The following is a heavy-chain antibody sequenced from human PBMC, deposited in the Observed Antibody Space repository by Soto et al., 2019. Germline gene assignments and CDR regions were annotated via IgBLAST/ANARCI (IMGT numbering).Heavy chain of an antibody. D-gene: IGHD6-19*01. CDR3: ATALSSSVRGVYYYYGMDV. CDR1: GYTLTELS. Sequence: ASVKVSCKVSGYTLTELSMHWVRQAPGKGLEWMGGFDPEDGETIYAQKFQGRVTMTGDTSTDTAYMELSSLRSEDTAVYYCATALSSSVRGVYYYYGMDVWGQGTTVTVS. J-gene: IGHJ6*02. CDR2: FDPEDGET. V-gene: IGHV1-24*01.